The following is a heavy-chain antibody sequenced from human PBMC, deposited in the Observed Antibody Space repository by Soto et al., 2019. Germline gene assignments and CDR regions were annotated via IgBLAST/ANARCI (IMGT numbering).Heavy chain of an antibody. CDR1: GFTFSSYT. CDR2: ISYDGSYN. V-gene: IGHV3-30-3*01. Sequence: QVQLVESGGGVVQPGRSLRLSCAASGFTFSSYTMHWVRQAPGKGLEWVALISYDGSYNYYADSVKGRFTISRDNSKNTRYLQMNSLRAEDTAVYYCARGAGIAVAGTSFDYWGQGTLVTVSS. CDR3: ARGAGIAVAGTSFDY. D-gene: IGHD6-19*01. J-gene: IGHJ4*02.